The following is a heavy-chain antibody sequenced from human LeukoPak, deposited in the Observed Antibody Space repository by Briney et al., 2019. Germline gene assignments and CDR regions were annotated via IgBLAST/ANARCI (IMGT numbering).Heavy chain of an antibody. CDR2: IWYDGGNK. D-gene: IGHD1-26*01. Sequence: GGSLRLSCAASGFTFSSYGMHWVRQAPGKGLEWVAVIWYDGGNKYYADSVKGRFTISRDNSKNTLYLQMNSLRAEDTAVYYCAKDRSMGYSGSSNFDYWGQGTLVTVSS. V-gene: IGHV3-33*06. J-gene: IGHJ4*02. CDR1: GFTFSSYG. CDR3: AKDRSMGYSGSSNFDY.